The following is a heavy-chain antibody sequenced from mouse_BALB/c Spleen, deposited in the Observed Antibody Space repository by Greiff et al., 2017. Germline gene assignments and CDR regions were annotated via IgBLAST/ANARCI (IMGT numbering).Heavy chain of an antibody. CDR1: GYTFTSYV. J-gene: IGHJ1*01. CDR3: ARGDRYWYFDV. V-gene: IGHV1-14*01. D-gene: IGHD2-14*01. CDR2: INPYNDGT. Sequence: VQLQQSGPELVKPGASVKMSCKASGYTFTSYVMHWVKQKPGQGLEWIGYINPYNDGTKYNEKFKGKATLTSDKSSSTAYMELSSLISEDSAVYYCARGDRYWYFDVWGAGTTVTVSS.